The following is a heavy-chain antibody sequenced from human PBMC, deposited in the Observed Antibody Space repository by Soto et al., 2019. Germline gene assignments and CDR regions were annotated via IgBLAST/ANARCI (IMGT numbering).Heavy chain of an antibody. CDR1: GFTFSRHW. CDR3: ARGGNSGSYYSSGEHDY. CDR2: INSDGSST. D-gene: IGHD1-26*01. V-gene: IGHV3-74*01. J-gene: IGHJ4*02. Sequence: GGSLRLSCAASGFTFSRHWMHWVRQAPGKGPVWVSRINSDGSSTNYADSVKGRFTVSRDNAKNTLYLQMNSLRDDDTAVYYCARGGNSGSYYSSGEHDYWGQGTLVTVSS.